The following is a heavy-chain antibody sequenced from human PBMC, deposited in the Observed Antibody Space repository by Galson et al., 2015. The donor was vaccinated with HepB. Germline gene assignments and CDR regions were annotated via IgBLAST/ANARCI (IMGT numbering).Heavy chain of an antibody. J-gene: IGHJ5*02. V-gene: IGHV1-3*01. D-gene: IGHD3-10*01. Sequence: SVKVSCKASGYTFTSYAMHWVRQAPGQRLEWMGWINAGNGNTKYSQKFQGRVTITRDTSASTAYMELSSLRSEDTAVYYCARRRLLLWFGEGGWFDPWGQGTLVTVSS. CDR2: INAGNGNT. CDR1: GYTFTSYA. CDR3: ARRRLLLWFGEGGWFDP.